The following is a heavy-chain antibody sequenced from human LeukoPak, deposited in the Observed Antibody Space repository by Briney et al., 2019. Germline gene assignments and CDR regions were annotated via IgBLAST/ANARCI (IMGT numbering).Heavy chain of an antibody. J-gene: IGHJ6*02. D-gene: IGHD4-17*01. CDR1: GGTFSSYA. Sequence: GSSVKVSCKASGGTFSSYAIGWVRQAPGQGLEWMGWISAYNGNTNYAQKLQGRVTMTTDTSTSTAYMELRSLRSDDTAVYYCARERDYGDGLDVWGQGTTVTVSS. CDR2: ISAYNGNT. V-gene: IGHV1-18*01. CDR3: ARERDYGDGLDV.